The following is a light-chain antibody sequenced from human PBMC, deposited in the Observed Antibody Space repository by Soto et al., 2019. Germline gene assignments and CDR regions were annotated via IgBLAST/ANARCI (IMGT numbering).Light chain of an antibody. Sequence: DIQMTQSPSSLSASVGDRVKITCRASQSITNYFNWYQQIPGNAPKLLIYAASSLQSGVPSRFSGSGSGTDFTLTISSLQHEDFATYYCQQSYLTPFTFGPGTKVDIK. CDR2: AAS. V-gene: IGKV1-39*01. J-gene: IGKJ3*01. CDR1: QSITNY. CDR3: QQSYLTPFT.